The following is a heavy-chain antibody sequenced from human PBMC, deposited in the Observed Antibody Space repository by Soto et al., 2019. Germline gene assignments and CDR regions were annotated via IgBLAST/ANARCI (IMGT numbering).Heavy chain of an antibody. CDR3: ARLVASGYSGWFDP. CDR1: GGSISSSSYY. CDR2: IYYSGST. J-gene: IGHJ5*02. V-gene: IGHV4-39*01. Sequence: ASETLSLTCTVSGGSISSSSYYWGWIRQPPGKGLEWIGSIYYSGSTYYNPSLKSRVTISVDTSKNQFSLKLSSVTAADTAVYYCARLVASGYSGWFDPWGQGTLVTVSS. D-gene: IGHD3-22*01.